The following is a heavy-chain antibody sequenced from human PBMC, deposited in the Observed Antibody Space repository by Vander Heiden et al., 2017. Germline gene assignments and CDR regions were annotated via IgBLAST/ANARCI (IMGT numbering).Heavy chain of an antibody. V-gene: IGHV3-23*01. CDR3: AKDPFDY. CDR1: GFTFTSYA. CDR2: ISGSGGST. Sequence: EMLLLDSGGGLVQPGGSLRLSCPDLGFTFTSYAMCWVRQVPGKGLEWVSAISGSGGSTYYADSVKGRFTISRDNSKNTLYLQMNSLRAEDTAVYYCAKDPFDYWGQGTLVTVSS. J-gene: IGHJ4*02.